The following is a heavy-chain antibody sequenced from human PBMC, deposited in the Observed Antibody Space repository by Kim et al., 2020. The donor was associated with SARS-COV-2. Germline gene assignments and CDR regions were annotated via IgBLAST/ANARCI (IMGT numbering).Heavy chain of an antibody. CDR2: IIPNLGVV. CDR3: AGNYGLDV. Sequence: SVKVSCRASGGTFNDYSISWVRQAPGQGLDWMGRIIPNLGVVNYAQKFQERVTITADMSTSTVYLELSSLRSEDTAVFYCAGNYGLDVWGQGTTVTVSS. J-gene: IGHJ6*02. CDR1: GGTFNDYS. V-gene: IGHV1-69*02.